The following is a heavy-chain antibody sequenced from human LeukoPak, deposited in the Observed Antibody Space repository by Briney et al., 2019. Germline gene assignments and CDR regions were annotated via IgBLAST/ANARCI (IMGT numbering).Heavy chain of an antibody. D-gene: IGHD2-2*01. CDR1: GSTFSDYC. V-gene: IGHV1-2*02. Sequence: GASVKVSCKASGSTFSDYCVHWVRQAPGQGLEWMGWINPNSGGTNYAQKFQGRVTMTRDTSISTAYMDLSSLRSDDTAVYYCGRELGDCSSTNCALYGYWGQGTLVTVSS. CDR3: GRELGDCSSTNCALYGY. J-gene: IGHJ4*02. CDR2: INPNSGGT.